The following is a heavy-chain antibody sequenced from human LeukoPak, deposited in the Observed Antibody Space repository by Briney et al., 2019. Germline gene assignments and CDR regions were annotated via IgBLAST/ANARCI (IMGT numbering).Heavy chain of an antibody. Sequence: SETLSLTCAVYGGSFSGYYWSWIRQPPGKGLEWIGGINHSGITNYTPSLTSQVTISVDTSKNQFSLKLSYVTAADTAVYYCAREGYCSGGSCFRNGFGYWGQGTLVTVSS. J-gene: IGHJ4*02. V-gene: IGHV4-34*01. D-gene: IGHD2-15*01. CDR1: GGSFSGYY. CDR3: AREGYCSGGSCFRNGFGY. CDR2: INHSGIT.